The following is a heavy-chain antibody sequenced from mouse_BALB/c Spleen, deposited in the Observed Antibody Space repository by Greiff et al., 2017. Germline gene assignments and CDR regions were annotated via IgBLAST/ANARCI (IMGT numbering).Heavy chain of an antibody. CDR3: ARLGYGYAMDY. CDR1: GFTFSSYA. V-gene: IGHV5-6-5*01. D-gene: IGHD1-1*01. J-gene: IGHJ4*01. Sequence: EVQVVESGGGLVKPGGSLKLSCAASGFTFSSYAMSWVRQTPEKRLEWVASISSGGSTYYPDSVKGRFTISRDNARNILYLQMSSLRSEDTAMYYCARLGYGYAMDYWGQGTSVTVSS. CDR2: ISSGGST.